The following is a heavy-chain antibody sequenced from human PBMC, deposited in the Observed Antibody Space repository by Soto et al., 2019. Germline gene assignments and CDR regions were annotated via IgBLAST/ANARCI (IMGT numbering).Heavy chain of an antibody. CDR3: ARVSGYCSSTSCYSTVGDRVDYYYGMDV. J-gene: IGHJ6*02. CDR2: IYYSGST. V-gene: IGHV4-31*03. D-gene: IGHD2-2*03. Sequence: SETLSLTCTVSGGSISSGGYYWSWIRQHPGKGLEWIGYIYYSGSTYYNPSLKSRVTISVDTSKNQFSLKLSSVTAADTAVYYCARVSGYCSSTSCYSTVGDRVDYYYGMDVWGQGTTVTVSS. CDR1: GGSISSGGYY.